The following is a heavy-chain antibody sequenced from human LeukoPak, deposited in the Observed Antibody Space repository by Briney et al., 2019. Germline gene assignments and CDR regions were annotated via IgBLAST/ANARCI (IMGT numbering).Heavy chain of an antibody. V-gene: IGHV4-59*11. CDR2: MYDSGST. CDR3: ARDLGGSSSWFDS. Sequence: SETLSLTCTVSGGSISSHYWSWIRQPPGKGLEWIGYMYDSGSTNYNPSLKSRVFISVDTSENQFSLKLTSVTAADTAVYYCARDLGGSSSWFDSWGQGTLVTVSS. CDR1: GGSISSHY. D-gene: IGHD6-13*01. J-gene: IGHJ5*01.